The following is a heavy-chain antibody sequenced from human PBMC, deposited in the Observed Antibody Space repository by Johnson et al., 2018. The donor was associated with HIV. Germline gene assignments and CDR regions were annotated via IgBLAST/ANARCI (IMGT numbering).Heavy chain of an antibody. CDR1: GFTFSSYG. CDR3: TTVLQFLEWNINDAFDI. V-gene: IGHV3-64*04. J-gene: IGHJ3*02. CDR2: ISSNGGTT. Sequence: VQLVESGGGVVQPGRSLRLSCAASGFTFSSYGLHWVRQAPGKGLEYVSAISSNGGTTDYAAPVKGRFTISRDDSKNTLYLQMNSLKTEDTAVYYCTTVLQFLEWNINDAFDIWGQGTMVTVSS. D-gene: IGHD3-3*01.